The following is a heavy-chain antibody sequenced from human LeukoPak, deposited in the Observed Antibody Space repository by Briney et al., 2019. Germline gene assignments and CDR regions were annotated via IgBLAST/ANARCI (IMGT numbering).Heavy chain of an antibody. CDR2: IYYSGST. CDR3: ARRSFWSGYEYFDY. CDR1: GGSISSYY. J-gene: IGHJ4*02. Sequence: SETLSLTCTVPGGSISSYYWSWIRQPPGKGLEWIGYIYYSGSTNYNPSLKSRVTISVDTSKNQFSLKLSSVTAADTAVYYCARRSFWSGYEYFDYWGQGTLVTVSS. V-gene: IGHV4-59*01. D-gene: IGHD3-3*01.